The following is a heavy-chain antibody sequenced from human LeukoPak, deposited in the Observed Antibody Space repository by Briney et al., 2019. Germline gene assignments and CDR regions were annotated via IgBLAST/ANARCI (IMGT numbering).Heavy chain of an antibody. CDR2: TNDNGANT. J-gene: IGHJ4*02. CDR3: TKGDGGWYPIDS. V-gene: IGHV3-23*01. CDR1: GFTFKEYG. Sequence: PGASLRLSCAASGFTFKEYGMSWVRQAPGKGLEWVSTTNDNGANTHYADSVKGRFTISRDSSKNTLFLQMNSLRADDTARYYCTKGDGGWYPIDSWGQGTLIIVSS. D-gene: IGHD6-19*01.